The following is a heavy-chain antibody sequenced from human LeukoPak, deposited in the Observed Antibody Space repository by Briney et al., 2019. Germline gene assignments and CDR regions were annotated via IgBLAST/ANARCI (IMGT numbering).Heavy chain of an antibody. D-gene: IGHD6-13*01. Sequence: GGSLRLSCEASGFRFSDYYMSWVRQAPGKGLEWVARINSDGSEQNYVDSVRGRFTISRDNAKNSLHLQMNSLRAEDTAVYYCVRGGRWYGDNWGQGTLVTVSS. CDR3: VRGGRWYGDN. J-gene: IGHJ4*02. CDR2: INSDGSEQ. V-gene: IGHV3-7*01. CDR1: GFRFSDYY.